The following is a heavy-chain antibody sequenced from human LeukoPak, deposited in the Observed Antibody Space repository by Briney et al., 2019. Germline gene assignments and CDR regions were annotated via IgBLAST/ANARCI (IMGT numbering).Heavy chain of an antibody. CDR2: INMDGSIT. J-gene: IGHJ4*02. Sequence: TGGSLRLSCAASGFTFSNYWMHWVRQAPGKGLVWVSRINMDGSITSYADSVKGRFIISRDNAKSTLYLQMNSLRAESTAAYYCAREYGYNTAHFDYWGQGTLVTVSS. CDR3: AREYGYNTAHFDY. CDR1: GFTFSNYW. D-gene: IGHD5-24*01. V-gene: IGHV3-74*01.